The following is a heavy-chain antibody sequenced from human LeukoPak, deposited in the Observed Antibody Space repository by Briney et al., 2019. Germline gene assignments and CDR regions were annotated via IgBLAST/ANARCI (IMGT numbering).Heavy chain of an antibody. V-gene: IGHV1-69*04. CDR2: IIPILGIA. D-gene: IGHD2-2*01. CDR3: ALYCSSTSCYGPYYYYGMDV. Sequence: SVKVSCKASGGTFSSYAISWVRQAPGQGLEWMGRIIPILGIANYAQKFQGRVTITADKSTSTAYMELSSLRSEDTAVYYCALYCSSTSCYGPYYYYGMDVWGQGTTVTLSS. J-gene: IGHJ6*02. CDR1: GGTFSSYA.